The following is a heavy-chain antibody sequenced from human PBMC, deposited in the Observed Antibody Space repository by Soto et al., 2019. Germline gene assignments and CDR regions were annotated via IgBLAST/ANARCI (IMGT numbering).Heavy chain of an antibody. D-gene: IGHD6-13*01. J-gene: IGHJ6*02. Sequence: HPGGSLRLSCSASGFTFCSYAMHWVRQAPGKGLEYVSAISSNGGSTYYADSVKGRFTISRDNSKNTLYLQMSSLRAEDTAVYYCVNGKQQLVRNYYYYYGMDVWGQGTTVTVSS. CDR1: GFTFCSYA. CDR3: VNGKQQLVRNYYYYYGMDV. CDR2: ISSNGGST. V-gene: IGHV3-64D*06.